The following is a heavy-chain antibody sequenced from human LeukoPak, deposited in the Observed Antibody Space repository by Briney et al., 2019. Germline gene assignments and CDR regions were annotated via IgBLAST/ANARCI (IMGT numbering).Heavy chain of an antibody. CDR2: ISYDGSNK. CDR3: ARDAVAGGDY. V-gene: IGHV3-30-3*01. D-gene: IGHD6-19*01. CDR1: GFTFSSYA. Sequence: PGGSLRLSCTASGFTFSSYAMHWVRQAPGKGLEWVAVISYDGSNKYYADSVKGRFTISRDNSKNTLYLQMNSLRAEDTAVYYCARDAVAGGDYWGQGTLVTVSS. J-gene: IGHJ4*02.